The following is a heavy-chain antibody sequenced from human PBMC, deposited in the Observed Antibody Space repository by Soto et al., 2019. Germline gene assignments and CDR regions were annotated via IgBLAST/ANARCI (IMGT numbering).Heavy chain of an antibody. Sequence: EVQLLESGGGLVQPGGSLRLSCAASGFTFSSYAMRWVRQAPVKGLEWVSAISGSGGSTYYADSVKGRFTISRDNSKSTLYLQMNSLSAEATAVYYCARRGSGSYYDYWGQGTLVTVSS. V-gene: IGHV3-23*01. J-gene: IGHJ4*02. CDR2: ISGSGGST. CDR3: ARRGSGSYYDY. CDR1: GFTFSSYA. D-gene: IGHD1-26*01.